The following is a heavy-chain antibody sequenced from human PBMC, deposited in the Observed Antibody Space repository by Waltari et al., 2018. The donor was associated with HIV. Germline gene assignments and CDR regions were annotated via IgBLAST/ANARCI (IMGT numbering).Heavy chain of an antibody. CDR2: IQYDRNNK. CDR1: GFTFNNYF. Sequence: QVQLVESGGGVVQPGGSLKLSCAASGFTFNNYFIHWVRQAPGKGLEWVTFIQYDRNNKNYADSVKGRFIISRDNSKKTVYLQMNSLRHEDTGLYYCARGGVATTLAGTKIYYGMDVWGQGTAVTVSS. J-gene: IGHJ6*02. CDR3: ARGGVATTLAGTKIYYGMDV. V-gene: IGHV3-30*02. D-gene: IGHD5-12*01.